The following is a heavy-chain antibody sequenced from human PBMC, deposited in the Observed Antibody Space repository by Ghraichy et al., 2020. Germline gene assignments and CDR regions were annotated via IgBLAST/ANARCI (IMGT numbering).Heavy chain of an antibody. V-gene: IGHV3-30*02. CDR3: VKDLSGGWAFDI. J-gene: IGHJ3*02. CDR1: GFIFSTNN. D-gene: IGHD3-16*01. Sequence: LSLTCAASGFIFSTNNMHWVRQAPGKGLEWLAFIRYNGSDKDYADSVKGRFTISRDNSKKTLYLQMNSVRVEDTAVYYCVKDLSGGWAFDIWGQGTMVTVSS. CDR2: IRYNGSDK.